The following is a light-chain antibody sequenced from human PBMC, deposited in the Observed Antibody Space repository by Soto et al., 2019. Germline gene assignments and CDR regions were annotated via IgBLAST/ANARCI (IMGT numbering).Light chain of an antibody. CDR3: QQYNNWPPIT. V-gene: IGKV3-15*01. J-gene: IGKJ5*01. Sequence: EIVMTQSPATLSVSPGERATLFCRASQGVSSNLAWYQQKPGQAPRLLIYGASTRATGIPARFSGSGSGTEFTLTISSMQSEDFAVYYCQQYNNWPPITFGQGTRLEIK. CDR1: QGVSSN. CDR2: GAS.